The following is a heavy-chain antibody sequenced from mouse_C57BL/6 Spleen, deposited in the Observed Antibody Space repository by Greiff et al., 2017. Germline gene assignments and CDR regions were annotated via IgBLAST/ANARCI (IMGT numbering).Heavy chain of an antibody. CDR2: INPNNGGT. J-gene: IGHJ2*01. V-gene: IGHV1-26*01. CDR1: GYTFTDYY. D-gene: IGHD1-1*01. CDR3: ARRGKLPTVVADFDY. Sequence: EVQLQQSGPELVKPGASVKISCKASGYTFTDYYMNWVKQSHGQSLEWIGDINPNNGGTSYNQKFKGKATLTVDKSSSTAYMELRSLTSEDSAVYYCARRGKLPTVVADFDYWGQGTTLTVSS.